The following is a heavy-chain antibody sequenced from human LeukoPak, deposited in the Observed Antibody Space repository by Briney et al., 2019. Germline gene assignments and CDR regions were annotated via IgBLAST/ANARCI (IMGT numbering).Heavy chain of an antibody. J-gene: IGHJ4*02. CDR1: GFTVSNAW. D-gene: IGHD4-11*01. Sequence: PGGSLRLSCAASGFTVSNAWMNWVRQAPGKGLEWVGRIKSKTDGGTTDYAAPVKGRFTISRDDSKNTLFLQMNSLKTEDTAVYYCTHYTVTTSFDYWGQGTLVTVSS. CDR2: IKSKTDGGTT. V-gene: IGHV3-15*07. CDR3: THYTVTTSFDY.